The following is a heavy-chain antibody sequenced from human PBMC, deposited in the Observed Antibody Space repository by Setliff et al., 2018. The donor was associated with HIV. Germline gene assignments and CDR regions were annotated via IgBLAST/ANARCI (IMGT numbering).Heavy chain of an antibody. V-gene: IGHV4-4*09. D-gene: IGHD3-3*01. Sequence: ETLSLTCTVSGGSISTYYWSWIRQPPGKGLEWIGYIYTSGSTNYNPSLKTRVTISIDTSKKQVSLKLSSVTAADTAVYYCARHANYDFWSGYWGYYFDYWGQGTLVTVS. J-gene: IGHJ4*02. CDR1: GGSISTYY. CDR2: IYTSGST. CDR3: ARHANYDFWSGYWGYYFDY.